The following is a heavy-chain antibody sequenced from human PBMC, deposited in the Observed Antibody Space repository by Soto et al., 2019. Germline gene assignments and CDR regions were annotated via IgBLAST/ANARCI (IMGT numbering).Heavy chain of an antibody. V-gene: IGHV3-53*01. CDR1: GFTFTGND. CDR2: LYSSGST. CDR3: ATRPLLPGAP. J-gene: IGHJ3*01. D-gene: IGHD3-22*01. Sequence: EVQLVESGGGLIQPGGPLRLSCAASGFTFTGNDMNWVRQAPGKGLEWVSLLYSSGSTYYADSVKGRFTISRDNSKNTLELQMSSLRAEDTAVYYCATRPLLPGAPWGQGTMVTVSS.